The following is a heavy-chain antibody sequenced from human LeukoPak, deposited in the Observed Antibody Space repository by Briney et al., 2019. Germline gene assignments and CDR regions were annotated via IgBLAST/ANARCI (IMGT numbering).Heavy chain of an antibody. V-gene: IGHV4-34*01. Sequence: SETLSLTCAVYGGSFSGYYWSWIRQPPGKGLEWIGEISHSGSTNYNPSLKSRVTISVDTSKNQFSLKLSSATAADTAVYYCARGPTYYYDSSGYSFFFQHWGQGTLVTVSS. D-gene: IGHD3-22*01. CDR3: ARGPTYYYDSSGYSFFFQH. CDR1: GGSFSGYY. CDR2: ISHSGST. J-gene: IGHJ1*01.